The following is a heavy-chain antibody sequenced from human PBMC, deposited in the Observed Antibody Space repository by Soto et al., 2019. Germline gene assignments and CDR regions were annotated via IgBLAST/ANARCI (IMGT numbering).Heavy chain of an antibody. CDR1: GGTFSSYT. D-gene: IGHD1-26*01. Sequence: QVQLVQSGAEVKKPGSSVKVSCKASGGTFSSYTISWVRQAPGQGLEWMGRIIPILGIANYAQKFQGRVTIPADKSTSTAYMELSSLRSEDTGVYYWARESPELDAFDIWGQGTMVTVSS. V-gene: IGHV1-69*08. CDR2: IIPILGIA. J-gene: IGHJ3*02. CDR3: ARESPELDAFDI.